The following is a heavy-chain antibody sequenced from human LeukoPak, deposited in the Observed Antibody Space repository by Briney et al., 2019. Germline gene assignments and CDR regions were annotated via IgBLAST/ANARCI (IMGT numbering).Heavy chain of an antibody. CDR3: ARRAYSAAYWKHFDY. J-gene: IGHJ4*02. D-gene: IGHD1-1*01. CDR1: GGSISSSSDY. CDR2: IYYHENT. V-gene: IGHV4-39*01. Sequence: SETLSLTCTVSGGSISSSSDYWGWIRQAPGKGLEWIGSIYYHENTYYNSSLKSRVTISVDMSKNQFSLKLNSVTAADTAVYFCARRAYSAAYWKHFDYWGQGTLVTVSS.